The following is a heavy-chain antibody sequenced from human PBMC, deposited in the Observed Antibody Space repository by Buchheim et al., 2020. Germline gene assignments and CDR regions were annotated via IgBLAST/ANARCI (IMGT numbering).Heavy chain of an antibody. V-gene: IGHV1-69*04. J-gene: IGHJ6*02. D-gene: IGHD6-19*01. CDR1: GGTFSSYA. CDR2: IIPILGIA. CDR3: ARVPKGDSSGWRNYYYYGMDV. Sequence: QVQLVQSGAEVKKPGSSVKVSCKASGGTFSSYAISWVRQAPGQGLEWMGRIIPILGIANYAQKFQGRVTITADKSTSTAYMELSSLRSEDTAVYYCARVPKGDSSGWRNYYYYGMDVWGQGTT.